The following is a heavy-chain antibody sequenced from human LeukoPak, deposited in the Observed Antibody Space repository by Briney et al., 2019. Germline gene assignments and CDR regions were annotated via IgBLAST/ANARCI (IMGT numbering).Heavy chain of an antibody. CDR2: IKQDGSEK. CDR3: ARDRVYYDILI. D-gene: IGHD3-9*01. Sequence: PGGSLRLSCAASGVTFSSYWMSWVRQAPGKGLEWVANIKQDGSEKYYVDSVKGRFTISRDNAKNSLYLQMNSLRAEDTAVYYCARDRVYYDILIWGQGTLVTVSS. CDR1: GVTFSSYW. J-gene: IGHJ4*02. V-gene: IGHV3-7*01.